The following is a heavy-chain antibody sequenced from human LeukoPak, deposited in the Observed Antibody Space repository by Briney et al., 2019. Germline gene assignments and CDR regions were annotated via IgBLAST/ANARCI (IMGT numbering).Heavy chain of an antibody. J-gene: IGHJ4*02. CDR1: GGSISSSSYY. V-gene: IGHV4-39*01. CDR2: IYYSGST. CDR3: ARPGYRSNTSCLEEGYDY. Sequence: KPSETLSLTCTVSGGSISSSSYYWGWIRLPPGKGLEWIGSIYYSGSTYYNPSLKSRVTISVDTSKNQFSLKLSSVTAADTAVYYCARPGYRSNTSCLEEGYDYWGQGTLVTVSS. D-gene: IGHD2-2*01.